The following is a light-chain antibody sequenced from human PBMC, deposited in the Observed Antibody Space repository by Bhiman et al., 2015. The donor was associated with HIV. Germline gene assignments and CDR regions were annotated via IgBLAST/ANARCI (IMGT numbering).Light chain of an antibody. J-gene: IGLJ2*01. CDR2: DKN. V-gene: IGLV3-19*01. Sequence: SSELTQDPAVSVALGQTVRITCQGDSLRSYYASWYQQKPGQAPVLVIYDKNNRPSGIPDRFSGSTSGNTAYLTITGAQAEDEADYYCNSRDSSGNHLVIFGGGTKLTVL. CDR3: NSRDSSGNHLVI. CDR1: SLRSYY.